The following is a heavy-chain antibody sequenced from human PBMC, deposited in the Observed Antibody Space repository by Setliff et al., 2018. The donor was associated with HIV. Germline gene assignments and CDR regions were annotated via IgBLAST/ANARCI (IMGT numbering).Heavy chain of an antibody. CDR2: INAGNGNT. Sequence: KVSCKASGYTFTSYAMHWVRQAPGQRLEWMGWINAGNGNTKCSQKFQGGVTITRDTSASTAYMELSSLRSEDTAVYYCARETDWDGGFDYWGQGTLVTVSS. CDR3: ARETDWDGGFDY. D-gene: IGHD1-1*01. J-gene: IGHJ4*02. V-gene: IGHV1-3*01. CDR1: GYTFTSYA.